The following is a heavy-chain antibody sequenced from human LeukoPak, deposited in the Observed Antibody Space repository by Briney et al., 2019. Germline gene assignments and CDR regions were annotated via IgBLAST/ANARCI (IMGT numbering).Heavy chain of an antibody. Sequence: GGSLRLSCAASGFTFSSYGMHWVRQAPGKGLEWVAVISYDGSNKYYADSVKGRFTISRDNAKNSLYLQMNSLRAEDTAVYYCARGIAAPIDYWGQGTLVTVSS. CDR1: GFTFSSYG. D-gene: IGHD6-13*01. J-gene: IGHJ4*02. CDR2: ISYDGSNK. CDR3: ARGIAAPIDY. V-gene: IGHV3-30*03.